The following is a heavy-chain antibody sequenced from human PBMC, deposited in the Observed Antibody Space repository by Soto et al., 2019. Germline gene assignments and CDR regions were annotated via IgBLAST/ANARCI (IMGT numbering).Heavy chain of an antibody. J-gene: IGHJ6*01. CDR1: GGTFRTSA. V-gene: IGHV1-69*12. CDR2: IMPVFPTP. CDR3: ARDKDRQQLGGNYYYIMDV. D-gene: IGHD3-3*02. Sequence: QVQLVQSGAEVKKPGSSVKVSCTTSGGTFRTSAISWVRQAPGQGLEWMGGIMPVFPTPDYAQKFQGRVTITADESTGTAYMELSSLRSEDTAVYYCARDKDRQQLGGNYYYIMDVWGQGTTVTVSS.